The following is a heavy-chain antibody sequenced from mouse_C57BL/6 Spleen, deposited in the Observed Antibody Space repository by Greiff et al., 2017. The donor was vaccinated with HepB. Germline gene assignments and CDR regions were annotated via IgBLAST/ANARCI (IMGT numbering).Heavy chain of an antibody. Sequence: EVKVVESGGGLVKPGGSLKLSCAASGFTFSDYGMHWVRQAPEKGLEWVAYISSGSSTIYYADTVKSRFTISRDNAKNTLFLQMTSLRSEDTAMYYCAKSLYSSNSRDAMDYWGQLTSVTVSS. J-gene: IGHJ4*01. CDR2: ISSGSSTI. CDR1: GFTFSDYG. CDR3: AKSLYSSNSRDAMDY. V-gene: IGHV5-17*01. D-gene: IGHD1-1*01.